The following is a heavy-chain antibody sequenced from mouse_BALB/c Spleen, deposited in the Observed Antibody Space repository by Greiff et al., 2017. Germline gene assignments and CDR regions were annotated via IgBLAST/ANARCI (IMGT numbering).Heavy chain of an antibody. CDR1: GYTFSSYW. Sequence: VQLQQSGAELMKPGASVKISCKATGYTFSSYWIEWVKQRPGHGLEWIGEILPGSGSTNYNEKFKGKATFTADTSSNTAYMQLSSLTSEDSAVYYCARVDYDGGFAYWGQGTLVTVSA. CDR3: ARVDYDGGFAY. D-gene: IGHD2-4*01. CDR2: ILPGSGST. V-gene: IGHV1-9*01. J-gene: IGHJ3*01.